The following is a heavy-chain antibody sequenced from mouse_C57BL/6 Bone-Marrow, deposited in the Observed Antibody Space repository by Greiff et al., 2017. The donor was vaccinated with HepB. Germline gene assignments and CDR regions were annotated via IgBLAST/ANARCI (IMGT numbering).Heavy chain of an antibody. Sequence: QVQLKQPGAELVKPGASVKLSCKASGYTFTSYWMHWVKQRPGQGLEWIGMIHPNSGSTNYNEKFKSKATLTVDKSSSTAYMQLSSLTSEDSAVYYCARSGDYYEGGYWGQGTTLTVSS. V-gene: IGHV1-64*01. D-gene: IGHD2-4*01. CDR1: GYTFTSYW. CDR2: IHPNSGST. CDR3: ARSGDYYEGGY. J-gene: IGHJ2*01.